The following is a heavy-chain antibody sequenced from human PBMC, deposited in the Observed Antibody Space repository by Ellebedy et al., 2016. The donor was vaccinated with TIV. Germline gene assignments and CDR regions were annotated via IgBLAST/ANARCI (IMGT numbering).Heavy chain of an antibody. D-gene: IGHD3-16*02. CDR2: IIPIFGTA. Sequence: ASVKVSCKASGYTFTSYYMHWVRQAPGQGLDWMGGIIPIFGTANYAQKFQGRVTITADESTSTAYMELSSLRSEDTAVYYCASSRPVYVWGSYRYTGVVDYWGQGTLVTVSS. CDR1: GYTFTSYY. CDR3: ASSRPVYVWGSYRYTGVVDY. J-gene: IGHJ4*02. V-gene: IGHV1-69*13.